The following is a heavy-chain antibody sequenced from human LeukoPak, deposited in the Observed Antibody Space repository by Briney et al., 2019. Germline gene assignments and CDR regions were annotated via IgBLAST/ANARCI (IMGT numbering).Heavy chain of an antibody. D-gene: IGHD6-13*01. CDR2: FDPEDGET. CDR3: ATLRPSIAAAVTGLTG. Sequence: XKXLXXXGGFDPEDGETIYAQKFQGRVTMTEETSTDTAYMELSSLRSEDTAVYYCATLRPSIAAAVTGLTGWGQGTLVTVSS. J-gene: IGHJ4*02. V-gene: IGHV1-24*01.